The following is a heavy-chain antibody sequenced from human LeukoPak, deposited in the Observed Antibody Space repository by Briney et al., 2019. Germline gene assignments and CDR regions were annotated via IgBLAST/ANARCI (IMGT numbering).Heavy chain of an antibody. CDR1: GYTFTGYY. D-gene: IGHD3-22*01. V-gene: IGHV1-2*02. CDR2: INPNSGGT. Sequence: ASVKVSCKASGYTFTGYYMHWVRQAPGQGLEWMGWINPNSGGTNYAQKFQGRVTMTRDTSISTAYVELSRLRSDDTAVYYCARDLGYYYDSSGYYDYWSQGTLVTVSS. J-gene: IGHJ4*02. CDR3: ARDLGYYYDSSGYYDY.